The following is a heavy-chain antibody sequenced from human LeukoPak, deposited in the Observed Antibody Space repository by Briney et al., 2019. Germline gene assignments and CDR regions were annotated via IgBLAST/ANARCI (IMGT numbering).Heavy chain of an antibody. J-gene: IGHJ4*02. CDR2: IRYDGSRE. Sequence: GSLRLSCVTSGLTFSGYDMDWVRQAPGKGLEWVSFIRYDGSREFYADSVMGRFTISRDNSKDTLYLQMNSLRPEDAAVYYCVGDFDYWGQGTLVTVSS. CDR3: VGDFDY. V-gene: IGHV3-30*02. CDR1: GLTFSGYD.